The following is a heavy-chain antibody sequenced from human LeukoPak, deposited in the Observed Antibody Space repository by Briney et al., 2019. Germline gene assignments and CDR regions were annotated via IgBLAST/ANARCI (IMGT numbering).Heavy chain of an antibody. V-gene: IGHV3-64D*06. CDR1: GFTFSSYA. Sequence: GGSLRLSCSASGFTFSSYAMHWVRQAPGRGLEYVSAISSNGGSTYYADSVKGRFTISRDNSKNTLYLQMSSLRAEDTAVYYSVKLPTYGSGSYYPIYYYGMDVWGKGTTVTVSS. D-gene: IGHD3-10*01. CDR2: ISSNGGST. J-gene: IGHJ6*04. CDR3: VKLPTYGSGSYYPIYYYGMDV.